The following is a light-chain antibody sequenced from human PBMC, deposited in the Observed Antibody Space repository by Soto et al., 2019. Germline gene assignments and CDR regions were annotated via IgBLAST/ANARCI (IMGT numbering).Light chain of an antibody. CDR3: QQRRSWQVT. V-gene: IGKV3D-11*02. J-gene: IGKJ5*01. Sequence: ENVLTQSPATLSLSPGEGATLSCRASQSINTYLAWYQQKPGQAPRLLIYDASKRATDIPARFSGSGSGTNFTLTISSLEPEDFAVYYCQQRRSWQVTFGQGTRLET. CDR1: QSINTY. CDR2: DAS.